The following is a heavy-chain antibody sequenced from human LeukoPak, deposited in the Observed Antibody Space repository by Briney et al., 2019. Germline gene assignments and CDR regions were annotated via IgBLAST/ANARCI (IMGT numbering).Heavy chain of an antibody. CDR3: ARDHDSSFMFDY. Sequence: PSETLSLTCGVSGYSIRSGNYWGWIRQPPGKGLEWIGSIYHSGTTHHNSSLKSRVTISVDTSKNQFSLKLNSVTAADTAVYYCARDHDSSFMFDYWGQGALVTVSS. CDR2: IYHSGTT. V-gene: IGHV4-38-2*02. CDR1: GYSIRSGNY. J-gene: IGHJ4*02. D-gene: IGHD3-22*01.